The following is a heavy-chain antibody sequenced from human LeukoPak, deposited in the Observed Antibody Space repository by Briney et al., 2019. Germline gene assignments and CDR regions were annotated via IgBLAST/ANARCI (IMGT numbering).Heavy chain of an antibody. J-gene: IGHJ6*03. V-gene: IGHV1-69*06. CDR2: IIPIFGTA. Sequence: GASVKVSCKASGGTFSSYAISWVRQAPGQGLEWMGGIIPIFGTANYAQKFQGRVTITADKSTSTAYMELSSLRSEDTAVYYCATKNHLSGGKYYYYYYYMDVWGKGTTVTVSS. CDR1: GGTFSSYA. CDR3: ATKNHLSGGKYYYYYYYMDV. D-gene: IGHD1-14*01.